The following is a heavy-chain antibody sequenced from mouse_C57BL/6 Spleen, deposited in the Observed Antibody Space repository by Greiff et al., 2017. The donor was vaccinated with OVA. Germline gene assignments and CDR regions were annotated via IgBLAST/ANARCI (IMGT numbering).Heavy chain of an antibody. V-gene: IGHV1-64*01. CDR3: ARSDGSTYWYFDV. D-gene: IGHD1-1*01. CDR1: GYTFTSYW. J-gene: IGHJ1*03. Sequence: VQLQQPGAELVKPGASVKLSCKASGYTFTSYWMHWVKQRPGQGLEWIGMIHPNSGSTNYNEKFKSKATLTVDKSSSTAYMQLSSLTSEDSAVYYCARSDGSTYWYFDVWGTGTTVTVSS. CDR2: IHPNSGST.